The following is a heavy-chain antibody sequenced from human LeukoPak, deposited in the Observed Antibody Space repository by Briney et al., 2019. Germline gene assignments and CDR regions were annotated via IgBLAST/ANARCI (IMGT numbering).Heavy chain of an antibody. J-gene: IGHJ3*01. Sequence: GGSLRLSCAASGFTFGDYAMPWVRQTPGKGLEWVSGIDWNSSNMVYADSVKGRFTISRDNAKNSLYLQMSSLRAEDTALYYCAKDRSSTLDDAFDFWGQGTMVTVSS. CDR2: IDWNSSNM. CDR1: GFTFGDYA. CDR3: AKDRSSTLDDAFDF. D-gene: IGHD2-2*01. V-gene: IGHV3-9*01.